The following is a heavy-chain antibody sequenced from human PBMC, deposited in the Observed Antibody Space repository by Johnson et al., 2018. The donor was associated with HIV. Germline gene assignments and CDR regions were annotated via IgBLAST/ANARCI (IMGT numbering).Heavy chain of an antibody. CDR1: GFTFSSYG. CDR3: ARDHNHSNPGGAFDI. D-gene: IGHD1-14*01. Sequence: QVQVVESGGGVVQPGRSLRLSCAASGFTFSSYGMHWVRQAPGKGLEWVAVIWYDGSDKYYADSVKGRFTISRDNSKNTLYLQMNSLRAEDTAVYYCARDHNHSNPGGAFDIWGQGTMVTVSS. CDR2: IWYDGSDK. J-gene: IGHJ3*02. V-gene: IGHV3-30*19.